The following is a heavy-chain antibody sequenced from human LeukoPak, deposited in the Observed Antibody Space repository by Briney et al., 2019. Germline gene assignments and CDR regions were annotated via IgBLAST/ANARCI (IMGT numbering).Heavy chain of an antibody. CDR3: AKDRPIFGVVKDAFDI. V-gene: IGHV3-23*01. J-gene: IGHJ4*02. CDR2: ISGSGDPT. Sequence: PGGSLRLSCAASGFTFSSFAMSWVRQAPGKGLEWVSAISGSGDPTYYADSVKGRFTISRDNSKNTLYLQMNSLRAEDTAVYYCAKDRPIFGVVKDAFDIWGQGTLVTVSS. D-gene: IGHD3-3*01. CDR1: GFTFSSFA.